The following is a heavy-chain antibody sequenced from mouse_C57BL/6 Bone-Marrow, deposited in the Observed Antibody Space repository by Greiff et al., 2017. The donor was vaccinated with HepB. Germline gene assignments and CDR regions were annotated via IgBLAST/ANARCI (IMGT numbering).Heavy chain of an antibody. Sequence: QVQLQQPGAELVKPGASVKMSCKASGYTFTSYWITWVKQRPGHGLEWIGDIYPGSGSTNYNEKFKSKATLTVDTSSSTAYMQLSSLTSEDSAVYYCARPERYYAMDYWGQGTSGTVSS. J-gene: IGHJ4*01. CDR1: GYTFTSYW. CDR3: ARPERYYAMDY. CDR2: IYPGSGST. V-gene: IGHV1-55*01.